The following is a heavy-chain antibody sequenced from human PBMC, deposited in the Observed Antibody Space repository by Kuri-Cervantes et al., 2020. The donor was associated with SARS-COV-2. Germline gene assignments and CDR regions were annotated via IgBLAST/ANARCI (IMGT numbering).Heavy chain of an antibody. Sequence: GESLKISCAASGFTFSSYAMHWVRQAPGKGLEWVAVISYDGSNKYYADSVKGRFTISRDNSKNTLYLQMNSLRAEDTAVYYCASPIQTGGYYYYGMDVWGQGTTVTVSS. CDR3: ASPIQTGGYYYYGMDV. J-gene: IGHJ6*02. V-gene: IGHV3-30-3*01. D-gene: IGHD5-18*01. CDR1: GFTFSSYA. CDR2: ISYDGSNK.